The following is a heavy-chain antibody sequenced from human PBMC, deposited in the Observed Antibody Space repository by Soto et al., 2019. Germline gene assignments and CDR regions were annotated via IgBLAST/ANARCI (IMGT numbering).Heavy chain of an antibody. CDR1: GGSFSGYY. J-gene: IGHJ5*02. CDR3: ARVRFVVTMVRGPRGGNWFDP. V-gene: IGHV4-34*01. Sequence: SETLSLTCAVYGGSFSGYYWSWIRQPPGKGLEWIGEINHSGSTNYNPSLKSRVTISVDTSKNQFSLKLSSVTAADTAVYYCARVRFVVTMVRGPRGGNWFDPWGQGTQVTVSS. CDR2: INHSGST. D-gene: IGHD3-10*01.